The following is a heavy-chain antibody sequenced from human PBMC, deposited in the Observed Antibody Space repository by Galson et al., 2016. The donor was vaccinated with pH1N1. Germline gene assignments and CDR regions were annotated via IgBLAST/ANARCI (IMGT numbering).Heavy chain of an antibody. Sequence: SLRLSCAASGFTFNNYALHWVRQAPGKALAWVPGINWNSGSIGYVASVKGRFTISRDNARNSLYLQMNSLRPENTALYYCAKASTGYSAEGFDYWGQGTLVTVSS. CDR3: AKASTGYSAEGFDY. J-gene: IGHJ4*02. D-gene: IGHD6-13*01. CDR2: INWNSGSI. V-gene: IGHV3-9*01. CDR1: GFTFNNYA.